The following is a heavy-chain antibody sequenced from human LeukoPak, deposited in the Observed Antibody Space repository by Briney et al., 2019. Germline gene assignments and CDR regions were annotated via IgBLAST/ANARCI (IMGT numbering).Heavy chain of an antibody. J-gene: IGHJ3*02. CDR2: IIPILGIA. V-gene: IGHV1-69*10. CDR1: GGTFSSYA. Sequence: SVKVSCKASGGTFSSYAISWVRQAPGQGLEWMGGIIPILGIANYAQKFQGRVTITADKSTSTAYMELSSLRSEDTAVYYCATGTVDTAMHHAFDIWGQGTMVTVSS. CDR3: ATGTVDTAMHHAFDI. D-gene: IGHD5-18*01.